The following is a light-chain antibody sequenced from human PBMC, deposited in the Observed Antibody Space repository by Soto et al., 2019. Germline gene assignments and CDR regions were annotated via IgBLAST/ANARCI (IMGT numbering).Light chain of an antibody. CDR2: AAS. CDR3: QQSYSTPLT. V-gene: IGKV1-39*01. CDR1: QSISSS. J-gene: IGKJ4*01. Sequence: DIQMTQSPSSLSASEGDRVTITCRASQSISSSLNWYQQKPGKAPNLLIYAASNLQSGVPSRFSGSGSGTDFTLTISSLQPEDFATYYCQQSYSTPLTFGGGTKVDIK.